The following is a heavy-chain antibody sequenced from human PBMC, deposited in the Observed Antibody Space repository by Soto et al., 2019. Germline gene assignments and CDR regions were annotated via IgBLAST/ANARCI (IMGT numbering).Heavy chain of an antibody. CDR1: GSTFSSYA. CDR3: VTYDYIWGSHCYMWAY. CDR2: ISGSGGST. V-gene: IGHV3-23*01. D-gene: IGHD3-16*02. J-gene: IGHJ4*02. Sequence: EGSLRLSCAASGSTFSSYAMSWVRQAPGKGLKWVSAISGSGGSTYYAAPVEGRFTISRDDSRSTLSLQMNSLKTEDTSVYFCVTYDYIWGSHCYMWAYWGLGPLVTAPQ.